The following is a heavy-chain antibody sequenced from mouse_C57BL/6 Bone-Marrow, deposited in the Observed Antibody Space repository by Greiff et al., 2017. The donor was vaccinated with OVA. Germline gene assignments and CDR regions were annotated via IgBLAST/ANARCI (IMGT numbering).Heavy chain of an antibody. CDR1: GYTFTSYW. Sequence: QVQLQQPGAELVKPGASVKLSCKASGYTFTSYWMHWVKQRPGQGLEWIGMIHPNSGSTNYNEKFKSKATLTVDKSSSTAYMQLSSLTSEDSAVYYCARGDYDGSSYDFDYWGKGTTLTVSS. V-gene: IGHV1-64*01. D-gene: IGHD1-1*01. J-gene: IGHJ2*01. CDR2: IHPNSGST. CDR3: ARGDYDGSSYDFDY.